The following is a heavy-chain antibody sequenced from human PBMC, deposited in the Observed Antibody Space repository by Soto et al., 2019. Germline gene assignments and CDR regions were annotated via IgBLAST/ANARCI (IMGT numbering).Heavy chain of an antibody. CDR2: IYPGDSHS. V-gene: IGHV5-51*01. D-gene: IGHD5-12*01. Sequence: KVSCKASGYSFTGYWIGWVRQMPGKGLEWMGVIYPGDSHSRYSPSFQGQVTISADKSISTAYLQWSSLKASDTAMYYCARQRDIVAPGSYFDYWGQGTLVTVSS. CDR3: ARQRDIVAPGSYFDY. CDR1: GYSFTGYW. J-gene: IGHJ4*02.